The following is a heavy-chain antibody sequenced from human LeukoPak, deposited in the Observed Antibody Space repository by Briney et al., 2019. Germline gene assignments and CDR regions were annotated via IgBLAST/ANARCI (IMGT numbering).Heavy chain of an antibody. CDR2: INSDGSST. D-gene: IGHD3-9*01. V-gene: IGHV3-74*01. J-gene: IGHJ4*02. Sequence: GGSLRLSCAASGFTFNSYWMHWVRQAPGKGLVWVSGINSDGSSTSYADSVKGRFTISRDNAKNTLYLQMNSLRAEDTAVYYCARGTYYDILTGHFYYWGQGTPVTVSS. CDR1: GFTFNSYW. CDR3: ARGTYYDILTGHFYY.